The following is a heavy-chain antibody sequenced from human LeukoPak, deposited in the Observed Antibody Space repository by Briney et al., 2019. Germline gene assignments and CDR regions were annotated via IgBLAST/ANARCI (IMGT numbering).Heavy chain of an antibody. CDR3: AKDTPTGIAVAGDY. Sequence: GGSLRLSCAASGFNFSSYGMHWVRQAPGKGLEWVGVISNDGSNKYYADSVKGRFTISRDNSKNTLYLQMNSLRAEDTAVYYCAKDTPTGIAVAGDYWGQGTLVTVSS. J-gene: IGHJ4*02. CDR2: ISNDGSNK. D-gene: IGHD6-19*01. V-gene: IGHV3-30*18. CDR1: GFNFSSYG.